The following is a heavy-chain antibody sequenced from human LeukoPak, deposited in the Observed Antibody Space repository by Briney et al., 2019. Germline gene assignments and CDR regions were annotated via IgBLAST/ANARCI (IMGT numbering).Heavy chain of an antibody. Sequence: PSETLSLTCTVSGGSMSHYYWNWIRQPPGKGLEWIGYIYYSGSTNYNPSLKSRVTISVETSKNEFSLKLRSVTAADTAVYYCARVTGYRIEDYFDYWGQGTLVTVSS. V-gene: IGHV4-59*01. D-gene: IGHD6-13*01. J-gene: IGHJ4*02. CDR2: IYYSGST. CDR1: GGSMSHYY. CDR3: ARVTGYRIEDYFDY.